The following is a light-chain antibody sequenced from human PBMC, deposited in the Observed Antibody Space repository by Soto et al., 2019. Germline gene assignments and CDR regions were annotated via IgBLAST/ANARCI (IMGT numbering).Light chain of an antibody. CDR3: SSYTSSGTPV. CDR1: SSDVGGYNY. CDR2: EVH. Sequence: QSVLTQPASVSGSPGQSITISCTGTSSDVGGYNYLSWYQQHPGKAPKVMIFEVHNRPSGVSNRFSGSKSGNTASLTISGLQAEDEADYYCSSYTSSGTPVFGGGTKLTVL. V-gene: IGLV2-14*01. J-gene: IGLJ3*02.